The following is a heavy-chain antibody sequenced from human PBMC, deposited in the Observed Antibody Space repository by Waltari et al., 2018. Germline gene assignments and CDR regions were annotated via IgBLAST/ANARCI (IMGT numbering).Heavy chain of an antibody. CDR2: ISVRGGST. Sequence: EVQLLESGGGLVQPGGSLRLSCAASGFTFSSYAMSWVRQAPGKGLEWVSAISVRGGSTYYAESGKGRFTSSRDNSKNTLYLQMNSLRAEDTAVYYCAKVWCPLFCYYYYGMDVWGQGTTVTVSS. CDR3: AKVWCPLFCYYYYGMDV. J-gene: IGHJ6*02. CDR1: GFTFSSYA. D-gene: IGHD3-9*01. V-gene: IGHV3-23*01.